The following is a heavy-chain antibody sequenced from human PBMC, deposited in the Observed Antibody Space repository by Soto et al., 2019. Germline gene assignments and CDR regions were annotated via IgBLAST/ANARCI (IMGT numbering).Heavy chain of an antibody. D-gene: IGHD4-17*01. CDR2: INPSGGST. CDR3: ASTTSYYYYGMEV. CDR1: GYTFTSYY. V-gene: IGHV1-46*01. J-gene: IGHJ6*01. Sequence: ASVKVSCKASGYTFTSYYMHWVRQAPGQGLEWMGIINPSGGSTSYAQKFQGRVTMTWDTSTSTVYIELSSLRSEDTAVYYCASTTSYYYYGMEVWAQGTTVTVSS.